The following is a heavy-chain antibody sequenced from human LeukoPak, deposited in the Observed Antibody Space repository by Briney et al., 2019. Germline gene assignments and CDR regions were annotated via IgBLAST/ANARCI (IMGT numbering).Heavy chain of an antibody. CDR1: GFTFSTFA. D-gene: IGHD1-7*01. Sequence: GGSLRLSCAASGFTFSTFAMSWVRQDPGRGLEWVSSITGVGDTTYYPESVKGRFTISRDNSKSTLYLQMNSLRVEDTAVCFCVRDRNYFEALQRSYWGQGTLVTVSS. J-gene: IGHJ4*02. V-gene: IGHV3-23*01. CDR3: VRDRNYFEALQRSY. CDR2: ITGVGDTT.